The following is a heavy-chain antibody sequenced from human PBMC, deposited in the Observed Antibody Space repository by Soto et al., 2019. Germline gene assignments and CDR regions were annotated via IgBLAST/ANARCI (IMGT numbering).Heavy chain of an antibody. D-gene: IGHD6-19*01. CDR3: ARVVGAVVDY. Sequence: GGSLRLSCGASGFTFSSYSMNWVRQAPGKGLEWVSYISSSSSTIYYADSVKGRFTISRDNAKNSLYLQMNSLRAEDTAVYYCARVVGAVVDYWGQGTLVTVSS. CDR1: GFTFSSYS. J-gene: IGHJ4*02. V-gene: IGHV3-48*01. CDR2: ISSSSSTI.